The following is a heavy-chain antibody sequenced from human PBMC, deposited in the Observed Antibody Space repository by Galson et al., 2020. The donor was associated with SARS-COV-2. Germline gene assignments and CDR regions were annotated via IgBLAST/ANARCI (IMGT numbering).Heavy chain of an antibody. J-gene: IGHJ4*02. Sequence: ASETLSLTCSVSSGFLADTSYYWGWIRQPPGKGLEWIGSIYYTGATFYNPSLNSRAIMSIAPSKNQFSLELKSVTAADTAVYYCARKTSTYDFWGQGILVTVSS. D-gene: IGHD1-1*01. V-gene: IGHV4-39*07. CDR2: IYYTGAT. CDR3: ARKTSTYDF. CDR1: SGFLADTSYY.